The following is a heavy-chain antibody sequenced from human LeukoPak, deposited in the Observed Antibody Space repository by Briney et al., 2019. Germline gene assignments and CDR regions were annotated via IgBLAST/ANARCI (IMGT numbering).Heavy chain of an antibody. V-gene: IGHV1-69*05. D-gene: IGHD6-19*01. J-gene: IGHJ4*02. CDR3: ARDTPSYSIGWYRY. CDR2: IITIFGTA. CDR1: GGTFSSYA. Sequence: ASVKVSCKASGGTFSSYAIRWVRQAPGQGGEGMGGIITIFGTAKYAKKFQGRVTINRDESTSTAYMELSSLSSEDTAVSYRARDTPSYSIGWYRYWGQGTLVTVSS.